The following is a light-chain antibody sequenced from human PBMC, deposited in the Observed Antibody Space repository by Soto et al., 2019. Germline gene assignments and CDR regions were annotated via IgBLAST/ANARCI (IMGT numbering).Light chain of an antibody. J-gene: IGLJ1*01. CDR1: SSDVGAYNY. Sequence: QSVLTQPPSASGSPGQSVAISCTGTSSDVGAYNYVSWYQQPPGRAPKLMIYDVTKRPSGVPDRFSGSNSGNTASLTVSGLQAEDEADYFCSSYAGTHVVFGTGTKVTVL. CDR2: DVT. V-gene: IGLV2-8*01. CDR3: SSYAGTHVV.